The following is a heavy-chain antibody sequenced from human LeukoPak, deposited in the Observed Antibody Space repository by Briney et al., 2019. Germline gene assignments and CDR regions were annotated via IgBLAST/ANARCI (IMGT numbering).Heavy chain of an antibody. CDR1: GGSFSGYY. CDR3: ARAGGVARSPYYYYMDV. J-gene: IGHJ6*03. CDR2: INHSEST. Sequence: SETLSLTCAVYGGSFSGYYWSWIRQPPGEGLEWIGEINHSESTNYNPSLKSRVTISVDTSKNQFSLKLSSVTAADTAVYYCARAGGVARSPYYYYMDVWGKGTTVTVSS. D-gene: IGHD3-16*01. V-gene: IGHV4-34*01.